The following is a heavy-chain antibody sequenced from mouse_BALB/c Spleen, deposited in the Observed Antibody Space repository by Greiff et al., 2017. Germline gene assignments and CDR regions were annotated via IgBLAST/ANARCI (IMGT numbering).Heavy chain of an antibody. V-gene: IGHV14-3*02. D-gene: IGHD2-13*01. CDR3: ARRGDGDSLAY. J-gene: IGHJ3*01. CDR1: GFNINDTY. CDR2: IDPANGNT. Sequence: VHVKQSGAELVKPGASVKLSCTASGFNINDTYMHWVKQRPEQGLEWIGRIDPANGNTKYDPKFQGKATITADTSSNTAYLQLSSLTSEDTAVYYCARRGDGDSLAYWGQGTLVTVAA.